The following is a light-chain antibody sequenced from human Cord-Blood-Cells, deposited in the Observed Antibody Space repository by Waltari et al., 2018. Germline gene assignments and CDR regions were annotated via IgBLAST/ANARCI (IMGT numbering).Light chain of an antibody. J-gene: IGKJ4*01. Sequence: DIHMTQSPSSLSASVGDRVTITCRASQSISSYLNWYQQKPGKAPKLLIYAASSLQSGVPSRFSVSGSGTDFTLTISSLQPEDFATYYCQQSYSTPLTFGGGTKVEIK. CDR1: QSISSY. CDR2: AAS. V-gene: IGKV1-39*01. CDR3: QQSYSTPLT.